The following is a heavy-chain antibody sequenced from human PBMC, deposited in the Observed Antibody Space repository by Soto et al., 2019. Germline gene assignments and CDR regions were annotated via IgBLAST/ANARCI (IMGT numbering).Heavy chain of an antibody. CDR1: GFTFSSYA. Sequence: GGSLRLSCAASGFTFSSYAMHWVRQAPGKGLEYVSAISSNGGSTYYANSVKGRFTISRDNSKNTLYLQMGSLRAEDMAVYYCAREELGYSGYDPHFDYWGQGTLVTVSS. CDR3: AREELGYSGYDPHFDY. D-gene: IGHD5-12*01. V-gene: IGHV3-64*01. J-gene: IGHJ4*02. CDR2: ISSNGGST.